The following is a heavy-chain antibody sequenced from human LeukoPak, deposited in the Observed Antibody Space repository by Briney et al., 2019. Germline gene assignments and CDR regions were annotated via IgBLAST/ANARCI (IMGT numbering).Heavy chain of an antibody. CDR3: ARDLGDY. D-gene: IGHD3-10*01. J-gene: IGHJ4*02. V-gene: IGHV4-39*02. CDR2: IYYSGST. CDR1: GGSISSSSYY. Sequence: SETLSLTCTVSGGSISSSSYYWGWIRQPPGKGLEWIGSIYYSGSTYYNPSLKSRVTISVDTSKNQFSLKLSSVTAADTAVYYCARDLGDYWGQGTLVTVSS.